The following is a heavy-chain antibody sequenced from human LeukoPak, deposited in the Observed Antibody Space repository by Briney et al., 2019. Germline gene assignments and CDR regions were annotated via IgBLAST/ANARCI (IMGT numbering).Heavy chain of an antibody. J-gene: IGHJ6*04. CDR3: AELGITMIGGV. CDR1: GFTFNRYG. Sequence: GGTLRLSCAASGFTFNRYGMNWVRQAPGKGLEWVSYISSSGNTIYYADSVKGRFTISRDNAKNSLYLQMNSLRAEDTAVYYCAELGITMIGGVWGKGTTVTISS. V-gene: IGHV3-48*04. CDR2: ISSSGNTI. D-gene: IGHD3-10*02.